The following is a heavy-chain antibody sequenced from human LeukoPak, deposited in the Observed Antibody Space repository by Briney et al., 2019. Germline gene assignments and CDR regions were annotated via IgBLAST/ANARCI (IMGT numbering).Heavy chain of an antibody. CDR1: GFTFSSYS. CDR2: ISSSSSAI. V-gene: IGHV3-48*01. D-gene: IGHD3-10*01. CDR3: ARVYYYGSGSYVDY. Sequence: GGSLRLSCAASGFTFSSYSMNWVRQAPGKGLEWVSYISSSSSAIYYADSVKGRFTISRDNAKNSLYLQMNSLRAEDTAVYYCARVYYYGSGSYVDYWGQGTLVTVSS. J-gene: IGHJ4*02.